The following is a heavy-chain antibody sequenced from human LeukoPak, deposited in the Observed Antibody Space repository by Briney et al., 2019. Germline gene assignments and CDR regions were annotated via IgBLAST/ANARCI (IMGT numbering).Heavy chain of an antibody. J-gene: IGHJ3*02. Sequence: PGGSLRLSCAASGFIFRNYGMHWVRQAPGKGLEWVAIIWYDGSNKYYADSVKGRFTISRDNSKNTLYLQMNSLRAEDTAVYYCARRSAPAAINAFDIWGQGTMVTVSS. D-gene: IGHD2-2*02. V-gene: IGHV3-33*01. CDR2: IWYDGSNK. CDR1: GFIFRNYG. CDR3: ARRSAPAAINAFDI.